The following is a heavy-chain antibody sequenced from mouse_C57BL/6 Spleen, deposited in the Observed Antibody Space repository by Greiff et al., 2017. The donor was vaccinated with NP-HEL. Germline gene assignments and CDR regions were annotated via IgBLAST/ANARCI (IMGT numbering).Heavy chain of an antibody. CDR3: ARGGYYYGSPYAMDY. Sequence: VQLQQSGPVLVKPGASVKMSCKASGYTFTDYYMNWVKQSHGKSLEWIGVINPYNGGTSYNQKFKGKATLIVDKSSSTAYMELNSLTSEDSAVYYCARGGYYYGSPYAMDYWGQGTSVTVSS. J-gene: IGHJ4*01. V-gene: IGHV1-19*01. CDR2: INPYNGGT. CDR1: GYTFTDYY. D-gene: IGHD1-1*01.